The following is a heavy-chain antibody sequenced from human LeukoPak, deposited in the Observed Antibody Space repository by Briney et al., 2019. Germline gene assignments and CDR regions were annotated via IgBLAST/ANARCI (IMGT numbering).Heavy chain of an antibody. CDR2: ISWNSGSI. CDR1: GFTFYDYA. Sequence: GGSLRLSCAASGFTFYDYAMHWVRQAPGKGLEWVSGISWNSGSIGYADSVKGRFTISRDNAKNSLYLQMNSLRAEDTALYYCAKAPLRGYSYGSFDYWGQGTLVTVSS. CDR3: AKAPLRGYSYGSFDY. V-gene: IGHV3-9*01. J-gene: IGHJ4*02. D-gene: IGHD5-18*01.